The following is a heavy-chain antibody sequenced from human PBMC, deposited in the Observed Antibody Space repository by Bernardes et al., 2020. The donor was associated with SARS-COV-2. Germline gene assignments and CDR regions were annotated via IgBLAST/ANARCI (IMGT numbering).Heavy chain of an antibody. Sequence: LRLSCAASGFTFSSYAMSWVRQAPGKGLEWVSGISGSGTRTYYADSGKGRLTISRDNSKNTVYLQMNSLRGEDTAVYYCAKEIDPREYWYFEHWGRGTLVTVSS. V-gene: IGHV3-23*01. J-gene: IGHJ2*01. CDR3: AKEIDPREYWYFEH. CDR2: ISGSGTRT. CDR1: GFTFSSYA.